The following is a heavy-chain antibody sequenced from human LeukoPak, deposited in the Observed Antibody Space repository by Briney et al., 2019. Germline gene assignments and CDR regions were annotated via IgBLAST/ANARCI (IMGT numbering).Heavy chain of an antibody. V-gene: IGHV4-61*08. J-gene: IGHJ6*02. CDR3: ARHSKYSSSLHPYYYYGMDV. CDR1: GGSISSGDYY. CDR2: IYYSGST. Sequence: SETLSLTCTVSGGSISSGDYYWSWIRQPPGKGLEWIGYIYYSGSTNYNPSLKSRVTISVDTPKNQFSLKLSSVTAADTAVYYCARHSKYSSSLHPYYYYGMDVWGQGTTVTVSS. D-gene: IGHD6-13*01.